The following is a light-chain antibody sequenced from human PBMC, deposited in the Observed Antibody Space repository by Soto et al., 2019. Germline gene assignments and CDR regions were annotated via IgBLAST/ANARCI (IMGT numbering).Light chain of an antibody. CDR1: SSDVGSYDR. J-gene: IGLJ1*01. V-gene: IGLV2-14*01. CDR3: ISYTGSSTSYV. Sequence: QSVLTQPASVSGSPGQSITISCSGTSSDVGSYDRVAWYQQFPGKTPKLMIYEVSNRPSGVSSRFSGSKSGNTASLTISGLQAEDEADYYCISYTGSSTSYVFGSGTKVTVL. CDR2: EVS.